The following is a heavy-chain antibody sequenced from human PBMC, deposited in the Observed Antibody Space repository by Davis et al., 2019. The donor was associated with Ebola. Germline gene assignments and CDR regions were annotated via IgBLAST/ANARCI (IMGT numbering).Heavy chain of an antibody. Sequence: GESLKISCAASGFTVSSNYMSWVRQAPGKGLEWVSVIYSGGSTYYADSVKGRFTISRDNSRNALYLQMNSLRAEDTAVYYCARDPGVVTYFYYFEYWGQGTLVTVSS. CDR3: ARDPGVVTYFYYFEY. D-gene: IGHD2-15*01. J-gene: IGHJ4*02. CDR2: IYSGGST. V-gene: IGHV3-53*01. CDR1: GFTVSSNY.